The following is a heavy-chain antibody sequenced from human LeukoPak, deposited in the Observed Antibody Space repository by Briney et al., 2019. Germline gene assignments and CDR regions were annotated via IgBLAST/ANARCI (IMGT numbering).Heavy chain of an antibody. CDR2: IWYDGGKK. Sequence: PGGSLRLSCAASGFTFSDYGMYWVRQAPGKGLEWVALIWYDGGKKYYTDSVRGRFTISRDNSKNTLYLQMDSLRAEDTAVYYCVRYCNGDSCYRAAFDVWGPGTMVTVSS. J-gene: IGHJ3*01. V-gene: IGHV3-33*01. CDR3: VRYCNGDSCYRAAFDV. CDR1: GFTFSDYG. D-gene: IGHD2-15*01.